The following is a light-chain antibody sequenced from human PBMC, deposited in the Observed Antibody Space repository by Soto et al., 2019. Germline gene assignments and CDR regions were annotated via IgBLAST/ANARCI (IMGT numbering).Light chain of an antibody. J-gene: IGKJ5*01. Sequence: EIVLTQSPGTLSLSPGERATLSCRASQSVSNNYLAWYQQKPGQAPRILMYDASTRATGISARFSGSGSGTEFTLTISSLQSEDFAVYYCQQYHNWPITFGQGTLLEIK. CDR2: DAS. CDR3: QQYHNWPIT. CDR1: QSVSNN. V-gene: IGKV3-15*01.